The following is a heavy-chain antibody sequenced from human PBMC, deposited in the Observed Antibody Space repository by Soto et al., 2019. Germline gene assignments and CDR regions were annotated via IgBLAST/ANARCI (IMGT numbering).Heavy chain of an antibody. V-gene: IGHV4-28*01. CDR2: IYYTGRT. CDR1: GSSIRSSNW. J-gene: IGHJ6*02. D-gene: IGHD4-17*01. Sequence: SSETLSLTCAVFGSSIRSSNWWGWIRQPPGKGLEWIGYIYYTGRTYYNPSLTSRVTMSVDTSKSQFSLRLSSVTAVDTAVYHCARTFDYGYYYRLDVWGQGTTVTVSS. CDR3: ARTFDYGYYYRLDV.